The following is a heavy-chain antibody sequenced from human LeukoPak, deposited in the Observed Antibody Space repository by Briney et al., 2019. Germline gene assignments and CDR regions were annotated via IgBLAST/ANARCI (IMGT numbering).Heavy chain of an antibody. CDR1: GFTFSNYG. J-gene: IGHJ4*02. CDR3: AKDYYDFWSGYYTSDFDY. V-gene: IGHV3-30*18. CDR2: ISYDGSYK. D-gene: IGHD3-3*01. Sequence: GGSLRLSCAASGFTFSNYGMHWVRQAPGKGLEWVGVISYDGSYKYYVDSVKGRFTISRDNSKHTLYLQMNSLIPEDTAVYYCAKDYYDFWSGYYTSDFDYWGQGTLVTVSS.